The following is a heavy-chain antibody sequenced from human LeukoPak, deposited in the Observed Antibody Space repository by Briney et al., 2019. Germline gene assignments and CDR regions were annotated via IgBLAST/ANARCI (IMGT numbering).Heavy chain of an antibody. J-gene: IGHJ5*02. D-gene: IGHD3-10*01. V-gene: IGHV4-39*07. Sequence: SETLSLTCTVSGGSISSSSYYWGWIRQPPGKGLEWIGSIYYSGSTYYNPSLKSRVTISVDTSKNQFSLKLSSVTAADTAVYYCARLRPPVRYYYGSGRPANWFDPWGQGTLVTVSS. CDR3: ARLRPPVRYYYGSGRPANWFDP. CDR2: IYYSGST. CDR1: GGSISSSSYY.